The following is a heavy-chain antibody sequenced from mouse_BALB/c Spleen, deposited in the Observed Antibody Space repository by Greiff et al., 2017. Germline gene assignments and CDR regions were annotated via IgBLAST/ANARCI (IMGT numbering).Heavy chain of an antibody. J-gene: IGHJ4*01. CDR1: GYTFTDYN. Sequence: VQLQQSGPELVKPGASVKISCKASGYTFTDYNMHWVKQSHGKSLEWIGYIYPYNGGTGYNQKFKSKAILTVDNSSSTAYMELRSLTSEDSAVYYCARSYYYGRSFPYYAMDYWGQGTSVTVSS. CDR2: IYPYNGGT. V-gene: IGHV1S29*02. CDR3: ARSYYYGRSFPYYAMDY. D-gene: IGHD1-1*01.